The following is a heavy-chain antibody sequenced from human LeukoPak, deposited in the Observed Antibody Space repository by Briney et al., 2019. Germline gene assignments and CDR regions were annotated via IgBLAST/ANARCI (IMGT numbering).Heavy chain of an antibody. D-gene: IGHD3-10*01. CDR3: ASPPFFMVRDRYYYYYRDV. Sequence: SETLSLTCAVYGGSFSGYYWSWIRQPPGKGLEWIGEINHSGSTNYNPSLKSRVTISVDTSKNQFSLKLSSVTAADTAVYYCASPPFFMVRDRYYYYYRDVWGKGTTVTVSS. J-gene: IGHJ6*03. CDR1: GGSFSGYY. V-gene: IGHV4-34*01. CDR2: INHSGST.